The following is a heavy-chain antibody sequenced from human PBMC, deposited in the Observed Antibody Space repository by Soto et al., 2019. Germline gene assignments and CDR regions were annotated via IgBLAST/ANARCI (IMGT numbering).Heavy chain of an antibody. CDR1: GYTFTGYY. CDR3: ARDGWGCSGGSCQHNYGMDV. V-gene: IGHV1-2*04. Sequence: GASVKVSCKASGYTFTGYYMHWVRQAPGQGLEWMGWINPNSGGTNYAQKFQGWVTMTRDTSISTAYMELSRLRSDDTAVYYCARDGWGCSGGSCQHNYGMDVWGQGTTVTVSS. J-gene: IGHJ6*02. D-gene: IGHD2-15*01. CDR2: INPNSGGT.